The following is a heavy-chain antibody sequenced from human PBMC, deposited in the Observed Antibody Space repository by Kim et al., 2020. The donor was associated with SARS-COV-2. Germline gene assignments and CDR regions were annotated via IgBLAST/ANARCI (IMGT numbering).Heavy chain of an antibody. J-gene: IGHJ2*01. CDR1: GFTFSSYN. Sequence: GGSLRLSCAASGFTFSSYNLNWVRQAPGKGLEWVSSISSSSSYIYYADSLRGRFTISRDNAQQSLYLQMDSLRADDTAVYYCARRIGAADATVGYLDLWG. D-gene: IGHD6-25*01. CDR3: ARRIGAADATVGYLDL. CDR2: ISSSSSYI. V-gene: IGHV3-21*01.